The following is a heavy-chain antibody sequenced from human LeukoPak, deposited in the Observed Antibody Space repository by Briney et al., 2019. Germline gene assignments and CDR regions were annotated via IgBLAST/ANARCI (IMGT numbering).Heavy chain of an antibody. J-gene: IGHJ4*02. CDR1: GYTFTSYD. CDR2: MNPNSGNT. Sequence: ASVKVSCKASGYTFTSYDINWVRQATGQGLEWMGWMNPNSGNTGYAQKFQGRVTITRNTSISTAYMELSSLRSEDTAVYYCARDPPYDSTTHLDYWGQGTLVTVSS. CDR3: ARDPPYDSTTHLDY. D-gene: IGHD3-22*01. V-gene: IGHV1-8*03.